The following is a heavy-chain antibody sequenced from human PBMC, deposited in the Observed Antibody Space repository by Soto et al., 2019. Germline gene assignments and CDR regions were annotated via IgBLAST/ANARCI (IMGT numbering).Heavy chain of an antibody. Sequence: QVQLVQSGAEVKKPGSSVQVSCKASGGTFGTYTISWVRKAPGQGLEWMGRIIPYLDITDYAQKFQGRFTIAADKSTTTAYMELTRLRSEDTAVSFCARDTTYWGPGTLVTVSS. CDR1: GGTFGTYT. CDR2: IIPYLDIT. V-gene: IGHV1-69*02. D-gene: IGHD5-18*01. CDR3: ARDTTY. J-gene: IGHJ4*02.